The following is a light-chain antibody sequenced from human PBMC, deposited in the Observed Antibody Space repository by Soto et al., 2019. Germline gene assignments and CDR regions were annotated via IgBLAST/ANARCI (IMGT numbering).Light chain of an antibody. J-gene: IGKJ4*01. CDR3: QQANSFPLT. CDR1: QRSSSW. CDR2: AAS. Sequence: IQMTPSPSTLSASVGDRVTITCRASQRSSSWLAWYQQKPGKAPKLLIYAASSLQSGVPSRVSGSGSGTDVTLTISSLQPEDFATYYCQQANSFPLTFGGGTKVDI. V-gene: IGKV1-12*01.